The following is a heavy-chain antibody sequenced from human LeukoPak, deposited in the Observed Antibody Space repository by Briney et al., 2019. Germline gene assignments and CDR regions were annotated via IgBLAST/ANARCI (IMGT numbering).Heavy chain of an antibody. CDR2: IYYSGST. D-gene: IGHD1-26*01. CDR3: ARGSNSGSYIPGDF. V-gene: IGHV4-39*01. Sequence: PSETLSLTCIVSGGSISSSNYYWGWIRQPPGKGLEWIGSIYYSGSTYYNPSLKSRVTISVDTSKNQFSLILNSVTAADTAVYYCARGSNSGSYIPGDFWGQGTLVTVSS. J-gene: IGHJ4*02. CDR1: GGSISSSNYY.